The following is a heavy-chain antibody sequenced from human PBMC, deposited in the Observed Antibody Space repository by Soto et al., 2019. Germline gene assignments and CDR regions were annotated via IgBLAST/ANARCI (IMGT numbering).Heavy chain of an antibody. CDR1: GFTFSKYA. CDR3: VNWNDEDVD. CDR2: ISGTAVST. Sequence: EVVLLESGGGLAQPGGSLRLSCVASGFTFSKYAMNWVRQAPGKGREWVASISGTAVSTDYADSVKGRFTISRDNSKNTVSLQMDNLRVEDTATYFCVNWNDEDVDWGQGTLVAVSS. D-gene: IGHD1-1*01. J-gene: IGHJ4*01. V-gene: IGHV3-23*01.